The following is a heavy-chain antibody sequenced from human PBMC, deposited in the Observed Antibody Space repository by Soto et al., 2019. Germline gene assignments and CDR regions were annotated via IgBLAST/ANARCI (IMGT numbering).Heavy chain of an antibody. Sequence: QVQSEQSGAEVKKPGSSVKLSCKASGGTFRNSAISWVRQAPGQGLEWMGGIMPIFRTPDYAQKFQGRVTITADESTNTAYMELSGLRSDDTAVYYCARDNDRPQLGGNYYYILDVWGHGTTVTVSS. CDR1: GGTFRNSA. J-gene: IGHJ6*02. D-gene: IGHD1-1*01. V-gene: IGHV1-69*12. CDR3: ARDNDRPQLGGNYYYILDV. CDR2: IMPIFRTP.